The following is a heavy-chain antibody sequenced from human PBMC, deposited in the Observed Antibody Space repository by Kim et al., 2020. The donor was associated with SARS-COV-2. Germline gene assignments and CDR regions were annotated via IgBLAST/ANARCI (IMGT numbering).Heavy chain of an antibody. J-gene: IGHJ6*02. Sequence: GGSLRLSCAASGFTFGDYAMHWVRQAPGKGLEWVSGISWNSGSIGYADSVKGRFTISRDNAKNSLYLQMNSLRAEDTALYYCAKDIWQQWLVQVTNKNYGVDVWGQGTTVTVSS. V-gene: IGHV3-9*01. D-gene: IGHD6-19*01. CDR2: ISWNSGSI. CDR3: AKDIWQQWLVQVTNKNYGVDV. CDR1: GFTFGDYA.